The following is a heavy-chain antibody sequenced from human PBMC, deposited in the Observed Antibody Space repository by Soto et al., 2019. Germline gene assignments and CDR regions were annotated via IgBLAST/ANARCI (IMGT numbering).Heavy chain of an antibody. CDR1: GGSISSYY. CDR3: AKNNYDFWSGYWLNWFDL. V-gene: IGHV4-59*01. Sequence: PSETLSLTCTVSGGSISSYYWSWIRQPPGKGLEWIGYIYYSGSTNYNPSLKSRVTISVDTSKNQFSLKLSSVTAADTAVYYCAKNNYDFWSGYWLNWFDLWGQGTLVTVSS. J-gene: IGHJ5*02. D-gene: IGHD3-3*01. CDR2: IYYSGST.